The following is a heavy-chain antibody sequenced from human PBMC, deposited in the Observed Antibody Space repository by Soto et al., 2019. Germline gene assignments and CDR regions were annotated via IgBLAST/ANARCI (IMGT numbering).Heavy chain of an antibody. Sequence: SETLSLTCVVSGGSISSTNWWTWVRQPPGKRLEWIGEIYHNGSPTYSPSLRGRATISVDKSNNQFSLRLRSVTAADTAVYYCARHRYSYGVYYFDYWGQGTLVTVSS. D-gene: IGHD5-18*01. CDR2: IYHNGSP. J-gene: IGHJ4*02. CDR3: ARHRYSYGVYYFDY. CDR1: GGSISSTNW. V-gene: IGHV4-4*02.